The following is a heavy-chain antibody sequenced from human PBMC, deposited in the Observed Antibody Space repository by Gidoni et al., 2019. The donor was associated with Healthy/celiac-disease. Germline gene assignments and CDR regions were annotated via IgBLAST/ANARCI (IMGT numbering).Heavy chain of an antibody. Sequence: QVQLVESGGGVVQPGRSLRLSCAASGFTFSSYGMHWVRQAPGKGLKWVSVISDDGSNKYYADSVKGRFTISSDNSKNTLYLQINSLRAEDTAVYYCAKALLDVVAAPFDYWGQGTLVTVSS. CDR3: AKALLDVVAAPFDY. J-gene: IGHJ4*02. V-gene: IGHV3-30*18. CDR1: GFTFSSYG. D-gene: IGHD2-2*03. CDR2: ISDDGSNK.